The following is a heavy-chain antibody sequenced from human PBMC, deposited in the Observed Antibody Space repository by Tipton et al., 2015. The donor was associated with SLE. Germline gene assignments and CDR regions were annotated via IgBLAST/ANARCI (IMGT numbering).Heavy chain of an antibody. J-gene: IGHJ4*02. CDR2: IYYSGST. D-gene: IGHD3-22*01. Sequence: TLSLTCTVSGVSISSHYWSWIRQPPGKGLEWIGYIYYSGSTNYNPSLKSRVTISVDTSKNQFSLKLSSVTAADTAVYYCARFLIVVAEFDYWGQGTLVTVSS. CDR3: ARFLIVVAEFDY. V-gene: IGHV4-59*11. CDR1: GVSISSHY.